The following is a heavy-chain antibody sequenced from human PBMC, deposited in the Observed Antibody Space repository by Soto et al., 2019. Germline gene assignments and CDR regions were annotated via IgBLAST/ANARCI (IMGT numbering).Heavy chain of an antibody. V-gene: IGHV1-2*02. J-gene: IGHJ5*02. CDR3: ARGAVGSSWSNWFDP. D-gene: IGHD6-13*01. CDR2: INPNSGGT. CDR1: GYTFAGYY. Sequence: QVQLVQSGAEVKKPGASVKVSCKASGYTFAGYYMHWVRQAPGQGLEWMGWINPNSGGTNYAQKFQGRVTITADESTSTAYMELSSLRSEDTAVYYCARGAVGSSWSNWFDPWGQGTLVTVSS.